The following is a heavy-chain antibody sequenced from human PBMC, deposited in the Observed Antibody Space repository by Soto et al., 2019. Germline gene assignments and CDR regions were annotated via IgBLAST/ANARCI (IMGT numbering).Heavy chain of an antibody. CDR1: GGTFSSYT. V-gene: IGHV1-69*02. Sequence: QVQLVQSGAEVKKPGSSVKVSCKASGGTFSSYTISWVRQAPGQGLEWMGRIIPILGIANYAQKFQGRVTITADKSTSTAYMELSSLRSEDTAVYYCAREYGDEITGYYYYMGVWGKGTTVTVSS. J-gene: IGHJ6*03. D-gene: IGHD4-17*01. CDR3: AREYGDEITGYYYYMGV. CDR2: IIPILGIA.